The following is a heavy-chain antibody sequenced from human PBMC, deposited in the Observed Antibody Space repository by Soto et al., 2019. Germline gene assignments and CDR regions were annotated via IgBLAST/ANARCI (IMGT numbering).Heavy chain of an antibody. Sequence: QVQLVESGGGVVQPGRSLRLSYAASGFTFSSYAMHWVRQAPGKGLEWVAVISYDGSNKYYADSVKGRFTISRDNSKNTLYLQMNSLRAEDTAVYYCARDGRVGFDYWGQGTLVTVSS. CDR1: GFTFSSYA. D-gene: IGHD1-26*01. V-gene: IGHV3-30-3*01. J-gene: IGHJ4*02. CDR3: ARDGRVGFDY. CDR2: ISYDGSNK.